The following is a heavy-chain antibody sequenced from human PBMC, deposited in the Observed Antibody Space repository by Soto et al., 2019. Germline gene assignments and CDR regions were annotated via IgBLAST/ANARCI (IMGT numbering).Heavy chain of an antibody. D-gene: IGHD5-18*01. CDR3: ARVGGYSYGKPVDY. CDR1: GGSFSNYY. CDR2: INHSGST. J-gene: IGHJ4*02. V-gene: IGHV4-34*01. Sequence: QVQLQQWGAGLLKPSETLSLTCAVYGGSFSNYYWSWIRQTPGKGLEWIGEINHSGSTNYNPCLKSRVTISVDTSKNQFSLKLSSVIAADTAVYYCARVGGYSYGKPVDYWGQGTLVTVSS.